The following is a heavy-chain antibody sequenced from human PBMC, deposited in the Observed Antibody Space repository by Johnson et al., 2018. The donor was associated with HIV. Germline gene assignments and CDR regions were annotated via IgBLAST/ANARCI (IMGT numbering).Heavy chain of an antibody. D-gene: IGHD3-3*02. Sequence: QVQLVESGGGVVQPGRSLRLSCAASGFTFSSYGMHWVRQAPGKGLEWVAVISYDGSNKYYADSVKGRFTISRDNSKNTLYLQMNSLRVEDTAVYYCAKSTQASIFRESGPYGAFDIWGQGTMVTVSS. CDR3: AKSTQASIFRESGPYGAFDI. CDR1: GFTFSSYG. CDR2: ISYDGSNK. J-gene: IGHJ3*02. V-gene: IGHV3-30*18.